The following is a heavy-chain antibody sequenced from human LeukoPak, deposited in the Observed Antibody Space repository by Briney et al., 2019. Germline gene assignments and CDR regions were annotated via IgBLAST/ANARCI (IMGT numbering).Heavy chain of an antibody. Sequence: GGSLRLSCVGSGFTFSSHAMSWVRQAPEKGLEWVSGIYESGQTTHYADSVKGRFSISRDNSKNTLYLQMDSLRGEDTAIYYCAKQLGYCSDGNCYFPYWGQGTLVTVSS. CDR1: GFTFSSHA. J-gene: IGHJ4*02. CDR3: AKQLGYCSDGNCYFPY. V-gene: IGHV3-23*01. D-gene: IGHD2-15*01. CDR2: IYESGQTT.